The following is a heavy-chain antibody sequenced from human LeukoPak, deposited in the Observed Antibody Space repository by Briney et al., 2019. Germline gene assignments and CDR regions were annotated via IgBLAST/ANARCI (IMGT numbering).Heavy chain of an antibody. CDR2: INPNSGGT. J-gene: IGHJ4*02. CDR3: ARGSYSVYFDY. V-gene: IGHV1-2*02. CDR1: GYTFTSYG. D-gene: IGHD1-26*01. Sequence: GASVKVSCKASGYTFTSYGISWVRQAPGQGLEWMGWINPNSGGTNYAQKFQGRVTMTRDTSISTAYMELSRLRSDDTAVYYCARGSYSVYFDYWGQGTLVTVSS.